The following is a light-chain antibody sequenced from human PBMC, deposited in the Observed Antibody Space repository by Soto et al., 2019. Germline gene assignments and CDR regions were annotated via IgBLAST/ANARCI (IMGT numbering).Light chain of an antibody. J-gene: IGLJ1*01. Sequence: QSVLTQPPSASGSPGQSVTISCTGTSSDVGGYNYVSWYQQHPGKAPKLMIYEVSKRPSGVPDRFSGSKSANTASLTVSGPQPEDEADYYCSSYAGSNKSVFGTGTKLTVL. CDR3: SSYAGSNKSV. V-gene: IGLV2-8*01. CDR2: EVS. CDR1: SSDVGGYNY.